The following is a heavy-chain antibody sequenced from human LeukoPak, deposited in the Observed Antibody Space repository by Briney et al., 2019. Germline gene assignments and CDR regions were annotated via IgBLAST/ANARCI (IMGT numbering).Heavy chain of an antibody. V-gene: IGHV4-39*07. Sequence: ETSETLSLTCTVSGGSISTSNYYWGWIRQPPGKGLEWIGNIFYSGSTYYSPSLRSRVTISLDTSRNQFSLKLSSVTAADTAVYYCARASYDFWSGSPYYFDYWGQGTLVTVSS. J-gene: IGHJ4*02. CDR3: ARASYDFWSGSPYYFDY. CDR2: IFYSGST. CDR1: GGSISTSNYY. D-gene: IGHD3-3*01.